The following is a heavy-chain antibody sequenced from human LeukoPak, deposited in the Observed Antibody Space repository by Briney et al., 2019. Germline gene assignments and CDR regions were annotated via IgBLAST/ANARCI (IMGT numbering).Heavy chain of an antibody. CDR1: GGSINTTSNY. CDR3: ARKDGDG. D-gene: IGHD5-24*01. V-gene: IGHV4-61*05. Sequence: SETLSLTCTVSGGSINTTSNYWGWIRQPPGEGLEWIGHIYNSGSTNYNPSLRGRVTISLDTSKNQVSLKLSSVTAADTAMYYCARKDGDGWGQGTLVTVSS. CDR2: IYNSGST. J-gene: IGHJ4*02.